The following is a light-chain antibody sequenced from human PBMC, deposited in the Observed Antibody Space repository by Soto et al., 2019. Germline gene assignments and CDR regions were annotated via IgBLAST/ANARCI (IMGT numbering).Light chain of an antibody. Sequence: EIVMTQSPATLSVSPGESATLSCRASQSVSSNLAWYQQKPGQAPRLLIYGASTRATGIPARFSGRGSATEITLTISSLQSEDCAVYYCQQCNDWPHTFGQGTKLEIK. CDR2: GAS. CDR1: QSVSSN. V-gene: IGKV3-15*01. CDR3: QQCNDWPHT. J-gene: IGKJ2*01.